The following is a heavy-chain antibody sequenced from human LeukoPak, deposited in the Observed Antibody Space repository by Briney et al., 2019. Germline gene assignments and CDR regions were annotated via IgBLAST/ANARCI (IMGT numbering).Heavy chain of an antibody. CDR1: GFTFSSYG. CDR3: AKVGGEPNPDY. D-gene: IGHD1-26*01. V-gene: IGHV3-30*18. J-gene: IGHJ4*02. Sequence: GGSLRLSCAASGFTFSSYGMHWVRQAPGKGLEWVAVISYDGSNKYYADSVKGRFTISRDNSKNTLYLQMNSLRAEDTAVYYCAKVGGEPNPDYWAREPWSPSPQ. CDR2: ISYDGSNK.